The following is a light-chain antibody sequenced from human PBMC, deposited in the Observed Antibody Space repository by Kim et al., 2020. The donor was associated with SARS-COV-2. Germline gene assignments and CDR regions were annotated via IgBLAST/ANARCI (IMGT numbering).Light chain of an antibody. Sequence: SSELTQDPAVSVALGQTVRITCQGDSLRSYYATWYQQKPGQAPIVVIYGKNNRPSGIPDRFSGSSSADTASLTITGTQAGDEADYYCNSRGSNDNVLFGG. V-gene: IGLV3-19*01. CDR3: NSRGSNDNVL. CDR2: GKN. J-gene: IGLJ2*01. CDR1: SLRSYY.